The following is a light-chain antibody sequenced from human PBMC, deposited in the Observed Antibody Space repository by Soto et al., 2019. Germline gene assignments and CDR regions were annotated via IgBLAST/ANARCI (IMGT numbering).Light chain of an antibody. Sequence: DIQMTQSPSSLSASVGDRVTIACQASQDISNYLHWYQQKPGKAPKLLIYAASSLQSGVPSRFSGSGSGTDFTLTISSLQPEDFATYYCQHYNSFSLTFGPGTKVDIK. CDR1: QDISNY. J-gene: IGKJ1*01. CDR2: AAS. CDR3: QHYNSFSLT. V-gene: IGKV1-16*01.